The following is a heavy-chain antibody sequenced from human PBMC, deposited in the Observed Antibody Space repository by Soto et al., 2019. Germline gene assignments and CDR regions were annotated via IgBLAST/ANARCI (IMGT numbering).Heavy chain of an antibody. CDR1: GYTFTSYG. CDR3: ARDGFITIFGVAMGVWFDP. Sequence: ASVKVSCKASGYTFTSYGISWVRQAPGQGLEWMGWISAYNGNTNYAQKLQGRVTMTTDTSTSTAYMELRSLRSDDTAVYYCARDGFITIFGVAMGVWFDPWGQGTLVTASS. J-gene: IGHJ5*02. V-gene: IGHV1-18*04. D-gene: IGHD3-3*01. CDR2: ISAYNGNT.